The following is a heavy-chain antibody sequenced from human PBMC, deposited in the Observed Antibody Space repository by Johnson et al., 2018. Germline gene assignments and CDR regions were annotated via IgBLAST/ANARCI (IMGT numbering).Heavy chain of an antibody. J-gene: IGHJ6*03. Sequence: VQLVESGGVVVQPGGSLRLSCAASGFTFDDYAMHWVRQAPGKGLEWVSLISWDGGSPYYADSVNGRFTISRDNSKNSLYRQMNSLRAEDTPLYYCAKGDTAMVNRYYYMDVWGKGTTVTVSS. CDR3: AKGDTAMVNRYYYMDV. D-gene: IGHD5-18*01. CDR2: ISWDGGSP. CDR1: GFTFDDYA. V-gene: IGHV3-43D*03.